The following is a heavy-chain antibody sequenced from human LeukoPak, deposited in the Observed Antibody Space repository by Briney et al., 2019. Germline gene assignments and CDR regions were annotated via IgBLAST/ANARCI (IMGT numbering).Heavy chain of an antibody. CDR1: GFIFSSYA. J-gene: IGHJ4*02. D-gene: IGHD4-17*01. V-gene: IGHV3-33*01. CDR3: ARAHGDYYYLYY. CDR2: IWYDGSTK. Sequence: GGSLRLSCAASGFIFSSYAIHWVRQAPGKGLEWGAFIWYDGSTKYYAESVKSRFTFSRDNSKNTLYLQMNSLRAEDTGVYYCARAHGDYYYLYYWGQGTLVTVSS.